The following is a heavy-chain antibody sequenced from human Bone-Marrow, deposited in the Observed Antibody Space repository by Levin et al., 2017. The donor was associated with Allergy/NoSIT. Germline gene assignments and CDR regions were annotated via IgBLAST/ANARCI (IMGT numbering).Heavy chain of an antibody. Sequence: GESLKISCVASQFIFDDHGMSWVRQAPGKGLEWVSGITWNGGTTGYADSVKGRFTISRDNANNTLYLQMNSLRAEDTALYHCARVGNYAVIADDFDLWGQGTMVTVSS. CDR3: ARVGNYAVIADDFDL. J-gene: IGHJ3*01. CDR2: ITWNGGTT. CDR1: QFIFDDHG. D-gene: IGHD1-7*01. V-gene: IGHV3-20*01.